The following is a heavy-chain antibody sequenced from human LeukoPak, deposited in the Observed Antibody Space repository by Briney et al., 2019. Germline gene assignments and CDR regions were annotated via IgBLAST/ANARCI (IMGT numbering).Heavy chain of an antibody. D-gene: IGHD1-26*01. CDR1: GFTGSNNY. Sequence: GGSLRLSCAASGFTGSNNYMSWVRQAPGKGLEWVSATSASGGSAYYADSVKGRFTISRDNSKNTLYLQMDSLRADDTAVYYCARYSGSYYYPPAWDLWGQGTLVTVSS. V-gene: IGHV3-23*01. J-gene: IGHJ4*02. CDR3: ARYSGSYYYPPAWDL. CDR2: TSASGGSA.